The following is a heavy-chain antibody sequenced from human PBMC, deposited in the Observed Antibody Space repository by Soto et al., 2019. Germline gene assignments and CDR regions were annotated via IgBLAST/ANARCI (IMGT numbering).Heavy chain of an antibody. CDR2: VYNSGST. D-gene: IGHD6-19*01. CDR1: GFSVSSTY. Sequence: PSETLSLTCSVSGFSVSSTYWGWVRQCPGNGLEWIGYVYNSGSTIYSPSLKSRITILMDPSKNQFSLRLRSVTAADTAVYYCARIPYGSASFDYWGQGNLVTVSS. V-gene: IGHV4-59*02. J-gene: IGHJ4*02. CDR3: ARIPYGSASFDY.